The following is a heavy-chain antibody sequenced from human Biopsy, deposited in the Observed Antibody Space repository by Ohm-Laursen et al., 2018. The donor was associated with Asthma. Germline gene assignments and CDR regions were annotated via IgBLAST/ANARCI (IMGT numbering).Heavy chain of an antibody. D-gene: IGHD3-10*01. V-gene: IGHV1-18*01. J-gene: IGHJ6*02. CDR2: ISVYNGNT. CDR1: GYTFNSAG. Sequence: ASVKVSCKTSGYTFNSAGITWVRQAPGQGLEWMGWISVYNGNTKVAQKLQDRVTLITDTSTSTAYMELRSLRSDDTAVYFCARAVDYSHYYGIDVWGQGTAVTVS. CDR3: ARAVDYSHYYGIDV.